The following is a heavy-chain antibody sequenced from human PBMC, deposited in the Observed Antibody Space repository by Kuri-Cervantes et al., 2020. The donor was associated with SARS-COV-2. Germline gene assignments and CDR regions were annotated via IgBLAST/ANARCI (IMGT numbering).Heavy chain of an antibody. CDR2: IYHSGST. V-gene: IGHV4-4*02. J-gene: IGHJ6*02. Sequence: SETLSLTCAVSGGSISSSNWWSWVRQPPGKGLEWIGEIYHSGSTKYNPSLKSRVTISVDKSKNQFSLKLSSVTAADTAVYYCAGVGCSSTSCYSYYYYGMDVWGQGTTVTVSS. CDR1: GGSISSSNW. D-gene: IGHD2-2*01. CDR3: AGVGCSSTSCYSYYYYGMDV.